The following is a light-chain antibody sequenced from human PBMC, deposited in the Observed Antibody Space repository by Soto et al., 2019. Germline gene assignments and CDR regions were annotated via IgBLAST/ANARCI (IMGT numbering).Light chain of an antibody. J-gene: IGLJ3*02. CDR1: SSDLAIYNY. CDR3: QSYDSSLSTWV. Sequence: QSALTQPASVSGSPGQSITISCTGTSSDLAIYNYVSWYQQQPGKAPKLLIFGTTNRPSGVPDRFSGSKSGTSASLAITGLLAEDEADYYCQSYDSSLSTWVFGGGTKLTVL. CDR2: GTT. V-gene: IGLV2-14*03.